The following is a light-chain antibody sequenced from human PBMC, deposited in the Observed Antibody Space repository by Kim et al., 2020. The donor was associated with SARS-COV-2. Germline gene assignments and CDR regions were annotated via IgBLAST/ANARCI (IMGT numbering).Light chain of an antibody. CDR2: VAS. CDR1: QRVSSSY. CDR3: QQYGTFPLT. Sequence: SPGDRATLSCRASQRVSSSYLAWYQQKPGQAPRLLIYVASSRATGIPDRFSGSGSGADFTLTISRLEPEDSAVYYCQQYGTFPLTFGGGTKVDIK. J-gene: IGKJ4*01. V-gene: IGKV3-20*01.